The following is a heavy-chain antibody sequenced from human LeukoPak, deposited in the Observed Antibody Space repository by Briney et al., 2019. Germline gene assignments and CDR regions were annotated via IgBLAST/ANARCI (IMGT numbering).Heavy chain of an antibody. CDR1: GFTFSSYA. J-gene: IGHJ4*02. V-gene: IGHV3-23*01. D-gene: IGHD3-10*01. CDR2: IIYSGDNT. CDR3: AKKGYYGSGTPYFDY. Sequence: PGGSLRLSCAASGFTFSSYAMSWVRQAPGKGLEWVAAIIYSGDNTYYAGSVRGRFTISRDNSKNTLFLQMNSLRAEDTAIYYCAKKGYYGSGTPYFDYWGQGTLVTVSS.